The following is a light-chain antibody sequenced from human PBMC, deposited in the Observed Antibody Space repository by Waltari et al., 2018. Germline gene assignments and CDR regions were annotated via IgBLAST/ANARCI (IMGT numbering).Light chain of an antibody. V-gene: IGKV1-5*03. CDR3: QQYNSYPWT. Sequence: DIQMTQSPSTLSASVGDRVTITCRASQSISSWLAWYQQKPGEAPKLLIYKASSLERVVPSRFSGSGSGTEFTLTISSLQPDDFATYYCQQYNSYPWTFGQGTKVEIK. J-gene: IGKJ1*01. CDR2: KAS. CDR1: QSISSW.